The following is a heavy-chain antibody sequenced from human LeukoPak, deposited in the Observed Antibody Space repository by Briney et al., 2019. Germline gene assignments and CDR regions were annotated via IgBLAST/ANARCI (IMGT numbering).Heavy chain of an antibody. V-gene: IGHV1-24*01. CDR3: ATATSGSYYAPFDY. J-gene: IGHJ4*02. CDR2: FDPEDGDT. D-gene: IGHD1-26*01. Sequence: SVKVSCKVSGYTLTELSMHWVRQAPGKGLEGMGGFDPEDGDTIYPQKIQDRVTMTDDTSTDTAYMKVSSLRCEDTAVYYCATATSGSYYAPFDYWGQGTLVTVSS. CDR1: GYTLTELS.